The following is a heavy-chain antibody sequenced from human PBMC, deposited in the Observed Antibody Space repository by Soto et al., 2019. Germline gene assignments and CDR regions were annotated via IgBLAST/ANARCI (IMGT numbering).Heavy chain of an antibody. J-gene: IGHJ4*02. CDR2: IIPILGTT. CDR3: AAGGKNGYIK. V-gene: IGHV1-69*13. Sequence: SVKVSCKASRDTFDSYAMTWVRLAPGQGPEWMGGIIPILGTTKYAQKFQGRVTMTADESTSTVYMELSRLRSEDGAVYYCAAGGKNGYIKWGQGTQVTVSS. D-gene: IGHD1-1*01. CDR1: RDTFDSYA.